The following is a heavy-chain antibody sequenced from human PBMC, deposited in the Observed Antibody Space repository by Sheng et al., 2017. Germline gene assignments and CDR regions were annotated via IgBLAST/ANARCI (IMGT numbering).Heavy chain of an antibody. V-gene: IGHV3-66*01. D-gene: IGHD6-13*01. CDR2: MYSSGNS. Sequence: EVHLVESGGGLAQPGVSLRLSCAASGFIVNTVYMSWVRQAPGKGLEWVSVMYSSGNSYYADSVKGRFTISRDISKNTLSLQMNSLRVEDTALYFCVRDVPGVAVAGSWDYWGQGTLVTVSS. CDR3: VRDVPGVAVAGSWDY. J-gene: IGHJ4*02. CDR1: GFIVNTVY.